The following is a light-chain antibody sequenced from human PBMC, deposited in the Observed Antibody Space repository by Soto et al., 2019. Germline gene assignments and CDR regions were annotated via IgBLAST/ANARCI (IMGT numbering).Light chain of an antibody. CDR1: QSVNSN. J-gene: IGKJ1*01. CDR3: QQYNSWPRT. V-gene: IGKV3-15*01. Sequence: EIVMTQSPATLSVSPGESATLSCRASQSVNSNLAWYQHKPGQAPRLLIYGALSGAPGIPARFSGSGSATEFTLTISSLQSEDFAVYYCQQYNSWPRTFGQGTKVEIK. CDR2: GAL.